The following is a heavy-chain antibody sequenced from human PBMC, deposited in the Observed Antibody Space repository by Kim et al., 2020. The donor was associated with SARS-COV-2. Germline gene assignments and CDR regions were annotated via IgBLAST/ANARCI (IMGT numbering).Heavy chain of an antibody. V-gene: IGHV1-24*01. Sequence: ASVKVSCKVSGYTLTELSMHWVRQAPGKGLEWMGGFDPEDGETIYAQKFQGRVTMTEDTSTDTAYMELSSLRSEDTAVYYCATVVGATGYFDYWGQGTLVTVSS. J-gene: IGHJ4*02. D-gene: IGHD1-26*01. CDR3: ATVVGATGYFDY. CDR1: GYTLTELS. CDR2: FDPEDGET.